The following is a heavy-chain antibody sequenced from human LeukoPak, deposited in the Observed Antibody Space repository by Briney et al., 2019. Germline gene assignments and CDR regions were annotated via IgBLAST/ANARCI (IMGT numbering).Heavy chain of an antibody. CDR1: GGSFSGYY. Sequence: TSETLSLTCAVYGGSFSGYYWSWIRQPPGKGLEWIGEINHSGSTNYNPSLKSRVSTSFDTTKNQFSLKLNSVTAADTAVYYCARGRNWNYESHFDYWGQGTLVTVSS. V-gene: IGHV4-34*01. CDR3: ARGRNWNYESHFDY. J-gene: IGHJ4*02. D-gene: IGHD1-7*01. CDR2: INHSGST.